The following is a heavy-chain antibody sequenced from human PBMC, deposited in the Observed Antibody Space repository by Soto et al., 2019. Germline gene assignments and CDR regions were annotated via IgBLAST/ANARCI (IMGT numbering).Heavy chain of an antibody. J-gene: IGHJ4*02. D-gene: IGHD5-12*01. CDR3: ARDTIDGYPPPFDY. Sequence: GGSLRLSCAASGFTFSSYSMNWVRQAPGKGLEWVSSLSSSSTYIYYADSVKGRFTVSRDNAKNSLYLQMNSLRVEDTAVYYCARDTIDGYPPPFDYWGQGTLVTVSS. CDR2: LSSSSTYI. V-gene: IGHV3-21*01. CDR1: GFTFSSYS.